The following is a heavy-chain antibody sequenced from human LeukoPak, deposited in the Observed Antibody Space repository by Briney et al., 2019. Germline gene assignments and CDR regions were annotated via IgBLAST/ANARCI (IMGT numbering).Heavy chain of an antibody. CDR2: ISGSGGST. Sequence: GGTLRLSCAASGFTFSSYGMSWVRQAPGKGLEWVSAISGSGGSTYYADSVKGRFTISRDNSNNTLFLQLNSLRTDDTALYYCAKISNIDYGDYWGQGTLVTVSS. CDR3: AKISNIDYGDY. V-gene: IGHV3-23*01. CDR1: GFTFSSYG. J-gene: IGHJ4*02. D-gene: IGHD2/OR15-2a*01.